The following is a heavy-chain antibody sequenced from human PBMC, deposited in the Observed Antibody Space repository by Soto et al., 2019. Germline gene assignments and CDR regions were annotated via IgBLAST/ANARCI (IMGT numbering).Heavy chain of an antibody. V-gene: IGHV1-18*01. D-gene: IGHD3-3*01. J-gene: IGHJ3*02. CDR2: ISAYNGNT. Sequence: ASVKVSCKASGYTFTSYCISWVRQAPGQGLEWMGWISAYNGNTNYAQKLQGRVTMTTDTSTSTAYMELRSLRSDDTAVYYCARSEEWSNMDAFDIWGQGTMVTVSS. CDR3: ARSEEWSNMDAFDI. CDR1: GYTFTSYC.